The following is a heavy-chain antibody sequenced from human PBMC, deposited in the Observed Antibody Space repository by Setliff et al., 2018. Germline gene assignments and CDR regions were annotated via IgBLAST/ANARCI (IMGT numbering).Heavy chain of an antibody. D-gene: IGHD3-10*01. CDR3: ARRFSSGNYNNLGY. Sequence: GGSLRLSCAASGFMFSNHWMSWVRQAPGKGLEWVANIRQDGTEKYYVDSVKGRFSISRDNAKKSMFLQMTSLRADDTAVYYCARRFSSGNYNNLGYWGQGALVTV. CDR1: GFMFSNHW. CDR2: IRQDGTEK. J-gene: IGHJ4*02. V-gene: IGHV3-7*03.